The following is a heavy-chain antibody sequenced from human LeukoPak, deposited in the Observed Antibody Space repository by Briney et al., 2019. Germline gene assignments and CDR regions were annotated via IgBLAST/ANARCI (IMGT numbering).Heavy chain of an antibody. V-gene: IGHV3-48*03. CDR2: ISISGRTI. Sequence: GRSVRPSCAASGFTFSSYEMNWVRQAPGKGLEWVSYISISGRTIYYADSVKGRLPIYRDNAKNSLYVQMNSLRAEDTAVYYCARVMTGHPSSFDYWGQGTLVTVSS. J-gene: IGHJ4*02. CDR3: ARVMTGHPSSFDY. CDR1: GFTFSSYE. D-gene: IGHD3-9*01.